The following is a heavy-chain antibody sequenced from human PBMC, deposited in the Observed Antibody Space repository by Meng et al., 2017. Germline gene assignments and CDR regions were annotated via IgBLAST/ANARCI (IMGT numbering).Heavy chain of an antibody. CDR3: ARGTKYYYDSSGYYLV. V-gene: IGHV1-2*06. CDR1: GCTFTGYY. J-gene: IGHJ4*02. Sequence: QVQLVQSGAEVKKPGASVKVSCKAAGCTFTGYYMHWGRQAPGQGLEWMGRINPNSGGTNYAQKFQGRVTMTRDTSISTAYMELSRLRSDDTAVYYCARGTKYYYDSSGYYLVWGQGTLVTVSS. D-gene: IGHD3-22*01. CDR2: INPNSGGT.